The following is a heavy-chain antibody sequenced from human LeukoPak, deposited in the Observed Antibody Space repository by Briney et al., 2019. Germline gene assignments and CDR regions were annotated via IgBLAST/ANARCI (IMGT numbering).Heavy chain of an antibody. CDR3: ARHTAYCGGDCYSRLGYFDY. Sequence: GSLRLSCAASGFTFSSYSMNWVRQAPGQGLEWIGYTHYTGSTNYNPSLKSRVTISVDTSKNQFSLKLSSVTAADTAVYYCARHTAYCGGDCYSRLGYFDYWGQGTLVTVSS. CDR2: THYTGST. CDR1: GFTFSSYS. V-gene: IGHV4-59*08. D-gene: IGHD2-21*02. J-gene: IGHJ4*02.